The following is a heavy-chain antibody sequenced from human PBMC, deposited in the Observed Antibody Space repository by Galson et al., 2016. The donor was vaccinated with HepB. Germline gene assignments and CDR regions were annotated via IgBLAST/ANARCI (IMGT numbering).Heavy chain of an antibody. CDR1: GFTFRDFP. D-gene: IGHD2-21*01. Sequence: SLRLSCAASGFTFRDFPMVRVRQAPGQGLEWVSSISSDGVYTYYADSLKGRFSISRDNAKNSLFLQMSSLRAEDTAMYYCARDYFCVGASCRGERGRFDYWGQGALVTVSS. J-gene: IGHJ4*02. CDR3: ARDYFCVGASCRGERGRFDY. CDR2: ISSDGVYT. V-gene: IGHV3-21*01.